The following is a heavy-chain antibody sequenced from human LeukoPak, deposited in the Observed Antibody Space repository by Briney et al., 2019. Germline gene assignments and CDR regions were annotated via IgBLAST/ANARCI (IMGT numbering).Heavy chain of an antibody. D-gene: IGHD3-22*01. Sequence: GGSLRLSCAASGFTFSSYAMRWVRQAPGKGLEWVSAISGSGGSTYYADSVKGRFTISRDNSKNTLYLQMNSLRAEDTAVYYCAKPPFNYYDSSGYLYYFDYWGQGTLVTVSS. CDR3: AKPPFNYYDSSGYLYYFDY. J-gene: IGHJ4*02. V-gene: IGHV3-23*01. CDR2: ISGSGGST. CDR1: GFTFSSYA.